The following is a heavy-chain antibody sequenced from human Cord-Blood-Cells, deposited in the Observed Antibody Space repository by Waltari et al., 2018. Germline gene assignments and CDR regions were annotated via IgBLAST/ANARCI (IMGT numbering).Heavy chain of an antibody. CDR3: ARGQLYDAFDI. CDR2: INTNSGGT. CDR1: GDNLTGYY. V-gene: IGHV1-2*02. D-gene: IGHD1-1*01. J-gene: IGHJ3*02. Sequence: QVQLVQSGAEVMKPGASVKVTCKASGDNLTGYYMHWVRQAPGQGLEWMGWINTNSGGTKYAQKFQGRVTMTRDTSISTAYMELSRLRSDDTAVYYCARGQLYDAFDIWGQGTMVTVSS.